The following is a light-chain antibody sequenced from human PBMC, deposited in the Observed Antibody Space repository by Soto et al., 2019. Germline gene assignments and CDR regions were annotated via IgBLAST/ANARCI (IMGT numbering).Light chain of an antibody. CDR3: QQRSNWPPWT. Sequence: EIVLTQSPATLSLSPGERATRSGRASQSVSSYLAWYQQKPGQAPRLLIYDASNRATGIPARFSGSGSGTDFTLTISCLEPEDFAVYYCQQRSNWPPWTFGQGTKVDIK. J-gene: IGKJ1*01. V-gene: IGKV3-11*01. CDR1: QSVSSY. CDR2: DAS.